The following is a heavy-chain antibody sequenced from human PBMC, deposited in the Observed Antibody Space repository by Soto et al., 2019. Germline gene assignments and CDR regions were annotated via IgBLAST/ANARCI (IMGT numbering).Heavy chain of an antibody. CDR2: ISYDGSNK. J-gene: IGHJ4*02. Sequence: WGSLRLSCAASGFTFSSYAMHWVRQAPGKGLEWVAVISYDGSNKYYADSVKGRFTISRDNSKNTLYLQMNSLRAEDTAVYYCARDGAYSRGWHPYYFDYWGQGTLVTVSS. D-gene: IGHD6-19*01. CDR1: GFTFSSYA. CDR3: ARDGAYSRGWHPYYFDY. V-gene: IGHV3-30-3*01.